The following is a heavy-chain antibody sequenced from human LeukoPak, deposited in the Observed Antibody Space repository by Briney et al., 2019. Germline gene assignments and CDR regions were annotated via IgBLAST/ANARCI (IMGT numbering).Heavy chain of an antibody. CDR2: ISYDGGNK. J-gene: IGHJ6*02. Sequence: PGGSLRLSCAASGFTFSSYAMHWVRQAPGKELEWVAIISYDGGNKYYADSVKGRFTISRDNSKNTLYLQMNSLRAEDTAVYYCARESPPTYDFWSGYRQDKYYYYGMDVWGQGTTVTVSS. D-gene: IGHD3-3*01. V-gene: IGHV3-30-3*01. CDR1: GFTFSSYA. CDR3: ARESPPTYDFWSGYRQDKYYYYGMDV.